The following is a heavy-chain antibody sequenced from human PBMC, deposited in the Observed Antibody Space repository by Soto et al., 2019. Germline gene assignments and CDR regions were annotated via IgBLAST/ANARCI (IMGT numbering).Heavy chain of an antibody. V-gene: IGHV3-64D*06. CDR2: ISINGGST. D-gene: IGHD3-22*01. Sequence: XXSLRLSFSASGFTFSIYAMHWVLQAPGKGLEYVSSISINGGSTHYADSVKGRFTISRDNSKNTQYLQMSSLRADDTALYYCVKGEYYYDSSGYYPFDYWGQGTLVTVSS. CDR1: GFTFSIYA. CDR3: VKGEYYYDSSGYYPFDY. J-gene: IGHJ4*02.